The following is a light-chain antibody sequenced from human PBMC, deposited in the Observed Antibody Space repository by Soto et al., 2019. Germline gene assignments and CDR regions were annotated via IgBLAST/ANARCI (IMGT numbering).Light chain of an antibody. Sequence: FMLTQPHSVSESPGKTVTISCTRSSGSIASNYVQWYQQRPGSAPTTVIYDDNQRPSGVPDRFSGSIDSSSNSASLTISGLQTEDEADYYCQSYDSSNRDVVFGGGTKVTVL. V-gene: IGLV6-57*03. J-gene: IGLJ2*01. CDR1: SGSIASNY. CDR2: DDN. CDR3: QSYDSSNRDVV.